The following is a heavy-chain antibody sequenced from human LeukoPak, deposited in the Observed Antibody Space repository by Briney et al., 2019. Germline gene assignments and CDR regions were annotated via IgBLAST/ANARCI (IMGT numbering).Heavy chain of an antibody. J-gene: IGHJ4*02. V-gene: IGHV4-61*01. D-gene: IGHD1-26*01. CDR1: GYSISSGYY. CDR2: IYYSGST. CDR3: AKGPTAGGSYFYFDY. Sequence: SETLSLTCTVSGYSISSGYYWSWIRQPPGKGLEWIGYIYYSGSTNYNPSLKSRVTISVDTSKNQFSLKLSSVPAADTAVYYCAKGPTAGGSYFYFDYWGQGTLVTVSS.